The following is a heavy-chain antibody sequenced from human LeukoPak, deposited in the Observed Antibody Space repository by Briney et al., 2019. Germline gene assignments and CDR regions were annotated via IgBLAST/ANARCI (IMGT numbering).Heavy chain of an antibody. J-gene: IGHJ4*02. CDR3: LDPALFDR. CDR2: ISYDGSNK. D-gene: IGHD2-2*01. V-gene: IGHV3-30*03. CDR1: GFTFSSYG. Sequence: PGGSLRLSCAASGFTFSSYGMHWVRQAPGKGLEWVAVISYDGSNKYYADSVKGRFTISRDNSKNTLYLQMNSLRAEDTAVYYCLDPALFDRWGQGTLVTVSS.